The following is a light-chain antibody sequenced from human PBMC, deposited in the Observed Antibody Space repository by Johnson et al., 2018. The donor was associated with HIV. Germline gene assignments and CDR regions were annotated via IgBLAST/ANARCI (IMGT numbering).Light chain of an antibody. CDR3: GTWDSSLSAYV. J-gene: IGLJ1*01. Sequence: SVLTQPPSVSAAPGQKVTISCSGSSSNIGSNSVSWYQHLPGIAPKLLVYDRNKRPSGIPDRFSGSKSGTSATLGITGLQTGDEADYYCGTWDSSLSAYVFGTGTKVTVL. CDR1: SSNIGSNS. CDR2: DRN. V-gene: IGLV1-51*01.